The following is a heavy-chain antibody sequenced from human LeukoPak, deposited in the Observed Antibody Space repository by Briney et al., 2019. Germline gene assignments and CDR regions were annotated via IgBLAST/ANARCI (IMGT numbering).Heavy chain of an antibody. J-gene: IGHJ6*02. CDR1: GFTFSSYS. D-gene: IGHD6-19*01. V-gene: IGHV3-21*01. CDR3: ARSVAGPKTYYYYYGMDV. CDR2: ISSSGTYI. Sequence: GGPLRLSCAASGFTFSSYSMNWVRQAPGKGLEWVSSISSSGTYIYYADSVKGRFTISRDNAKNSLFLQMNSLRAEDTAVYYCARSVAGPKTYYYYYGMDVRGQGTTVTVSS.